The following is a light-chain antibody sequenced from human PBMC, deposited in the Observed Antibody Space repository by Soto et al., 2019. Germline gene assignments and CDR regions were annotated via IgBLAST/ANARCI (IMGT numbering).Light chain of an antibody. CDR2: EGS. CDR1: SSDVGSYNF. Sequence: QSVLTQPASVSGSPGQSITISCTGSSSDVGSYNFVSWHQQHPGKAPKLMIYEGSKRPSGVSNRFSGSKSGNTAYLTISGLQAEDEADYYCCSYAGSSTWVFGGGTQLTV. V-gene: IGLV2-23*01. J-gene: IGLJ3*02. CDR3: CSYAGSSTWV.